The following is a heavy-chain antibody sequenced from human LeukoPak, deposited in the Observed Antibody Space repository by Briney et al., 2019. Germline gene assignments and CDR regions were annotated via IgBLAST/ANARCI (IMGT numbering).Heavy chain of an antibody. CDR1: GGSISSYY. J-gene: IGHJ4*02. CDR3: ARHWETSSWYVDY. Sequence: MTSETLSLTCTVSGGSISSYYWSWIRQPPGKGLEWIGYIYYSGSTNYNPSLKSRVTISVDTSKNQLSLKPSSVTAADTAVYYCARHWETSSWYVDYWGQGTLVTVSS. V-gene: IGHV4-59*08. CDR2: IYYSGST. D-gene: IGHD6-13*01.